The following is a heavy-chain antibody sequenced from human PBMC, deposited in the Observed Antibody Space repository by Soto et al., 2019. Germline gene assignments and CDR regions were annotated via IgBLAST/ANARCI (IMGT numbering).Heavy chain of an antibody. D-gene: IGHD2-8*02. Sequence: QITLKESGPTLVKPTQTLTLTCTFSGFSLSTSGVGVGWIRQPPGKALEWLAPIYWDDDKRYSPSLKSRVTITKDTAKNQVVLTMSNMDPVDTATYYCPHRQPVGWCGEWGEGTLVTVCS. V-gene: IGHV2-5*02. J-gene: IGHJ4*02. CDR3: PHRQPVGWCGE. CDR2: IYWDDDK. CDR1: GFSLSTSGVG.